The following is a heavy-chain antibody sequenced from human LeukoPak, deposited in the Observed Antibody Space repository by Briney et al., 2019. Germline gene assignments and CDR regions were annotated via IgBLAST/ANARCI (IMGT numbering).Heavy chain of an antibody. CDR3: ARCNAPYYYDSTGYYWFDP. Sequence: SETLSRTCAVSGDSITNFYWSWIRQSPGKGLEWIGDIYTSGSTKYHPSLKSRATISVDTSKNQFSLKLFSVTAADTAVYYCARCNAPYYYDSTGYYWFDPWGQGTLVTVSS. CDR1: GDSITNFY. D-gene: IGHD3-22*01. V-gene: IGHV4-4*09. J-gene: IGHJ5*02. CDR2: IYTSGST.